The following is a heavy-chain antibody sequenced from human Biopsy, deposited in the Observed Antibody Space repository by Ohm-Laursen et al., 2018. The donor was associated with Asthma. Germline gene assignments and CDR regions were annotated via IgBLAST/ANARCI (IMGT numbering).Heavy chain of an antibody. CDR1: GGSISSGGYS. V-gene: IGHV4-30-2*01. D-gene: IGHD5-24*01. CDR3: ARVKDGYNFDY. Sequence: TLSLTCAVSGGSISSGGYSWSWIRQPPGKGLEWIGYIYHSGSIYYNPSLKSRVTISVDRSKNQFSLKLGSVTAADTAVYYCARVKDGYNFDYWGQGTLVTVSS. J-gene: IGHJ4*02. CDR2: IYHSGSI.